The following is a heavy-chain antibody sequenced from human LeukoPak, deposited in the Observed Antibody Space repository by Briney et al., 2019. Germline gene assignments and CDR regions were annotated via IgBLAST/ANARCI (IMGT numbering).Heavy chain of an antibody. Sequence: PGGSLRLSCAASGFTFSSYSMNWVRQAPGKGLEWVSSISSSSSYIYYADSVKGRFTISRDNAKNSLYLQMNSLRAEDTAVYYCASLDGVPAASMDVGFDIWGQGTMVTVSS. V-gene: IGHV3-21*01. J-gene: IGHJ3*02. CDR3: ASLDGVPAASMDVGFDI. CDR1: GFTFSSYS. D-gene: IGHD2-2*01. CDR2: ISSSSSYI.